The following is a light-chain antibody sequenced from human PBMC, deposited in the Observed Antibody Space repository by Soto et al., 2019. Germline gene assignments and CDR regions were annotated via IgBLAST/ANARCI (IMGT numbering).Light chain of an antibody. CDR2: DAS. CDR1: QSISSW. J-gene: IGKJ1*01. Sequence: DIPMTQSPSTLSASVGDTVTITCRASQSISSWLAWYQQKPGKAPKLLIYDASSLESGVPSRFSGTGYGTEFTLTISSLRTYDFATYYCQQYGTYPWTFGQGTKVEIK. CDR3: QQYGTYPWT. V-gene: IGKV1-5*01.